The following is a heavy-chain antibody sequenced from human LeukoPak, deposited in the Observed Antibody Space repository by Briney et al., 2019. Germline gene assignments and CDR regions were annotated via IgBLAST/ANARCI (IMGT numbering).Heavy chain of an antibody. D-gene: IGHD3-9*01. V-gene: IGHV1-69*01. Sequence: ASVKVSCTASGGTFSSYAISWVRQAPGQGLEWMGGIIPIFGTANYAQKFQGRVTITADESTSTAYMELSSLRSEDTAVYYCARAKTVLRYFDWLYPDYWGQGTLVTVSS. CDR1: GGTFSSYA. J-gene: IGHJ4*02. CDR3: ARAKTVLRYFDWLYPDY. CDR2: IIPIFGTA.